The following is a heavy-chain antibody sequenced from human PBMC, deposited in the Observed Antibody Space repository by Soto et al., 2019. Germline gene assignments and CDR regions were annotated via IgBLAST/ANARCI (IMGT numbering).Heavy chain of an antibody. J-gene: IGHJ5*02. D-gene: IGHD3-10*01. V-gene: IGHV3-11*05. Sequence: QVQLVESGGGLVKPGGSLRLSCAASGFTFSDYYMSWIRQAPGKGLEWVSYISRSSSYTNYADSVKGRFTIARDNAKNSLYLQMNSLRAEDTAVYYCVKNYGSGSYDPGDPWGHATLVTVSS. CDR2: ISRSSSYT. CDR3: VKNYGSGSYDPGDP. CDR1: GFTFSDYY.